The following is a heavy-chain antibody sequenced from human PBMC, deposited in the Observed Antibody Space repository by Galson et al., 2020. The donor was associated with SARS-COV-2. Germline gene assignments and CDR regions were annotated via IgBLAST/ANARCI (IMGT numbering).Heavy chain of an antibody. V-gene: IGHV3-74*01. J-gene: IGHJ4*02. CDR1: GITYSTYW. CDR3: LRGLTIDY. CDR2: INSDGSRT. D-gene: IGHD3-10*01. Sequence: GESLKISCAASGITYSTYWMHWVRQAPGKGPVWVSRINSDGSRTTYADSVKGRFTISRDTAKNTLYLQMNSLRAEDTAVYYCLRGLTIDYWGRGTLVSVSS.